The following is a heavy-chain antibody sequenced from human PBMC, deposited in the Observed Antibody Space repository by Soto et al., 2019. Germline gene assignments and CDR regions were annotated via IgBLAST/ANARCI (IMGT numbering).Heavy chain of an antibody. CDR2: TYYRSKWYN. J-gene: IGHJ4*02. CDR3: AGAGQWLFDY. V-gene: IGHV6-1*01. Sequence: SQTLSLTCVISGDSVSSKSAGWNWIRQSPSRGLEWLGRTYYRSKWYNEYAVSVKGRITINPDTSKNQFSLQLNSVTPEDTALYYCAGAGQWLFDYWGQGTLVTVSS. CDR1: GDSVSSKSAG. D-gene: IGHD6-19*01.